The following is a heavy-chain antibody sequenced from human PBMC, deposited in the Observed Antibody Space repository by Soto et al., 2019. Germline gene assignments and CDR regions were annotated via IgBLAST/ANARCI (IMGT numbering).Heavy chain of an antibody. CDR1: GYTFTGYY. CDR3: ARDWVDTAIQGHYYYYYGMDV. J-gene: IGHJ6*02. D-gene: IGHD5-18*01. V-gene: IGHV1-2*02. CDR2: INPNSGGT. Sequence: ASVKVSCKASGYTFTGYYMHWVRQAPGQGLEWMGWINPNSGGTNYAQKFQGRVTMTRDTSISTAYMELSRLRSDDTAVYYCARDWVDTAIQGHYYYYYGMDVWVPETLLVTVSS.